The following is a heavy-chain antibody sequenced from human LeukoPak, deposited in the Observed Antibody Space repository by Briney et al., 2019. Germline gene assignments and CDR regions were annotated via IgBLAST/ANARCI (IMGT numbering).Heavy chain of an antibody. CDR2: ISYDGSNK. CDR1: GFTFSSYG. V-gene: IGHV3-30*18. Sequence: RRSLRLSCAASGFTFSSYGMHWVRQAPGKGLEWVAVISYDGSNKYYADSVKGRFTISRDNSKNTLYLQMNSLRAEDTAVYYCAKDCSGGSCMDYWGQGTLVTVSS. CDR3: AKDCSGGSCMDY. J-gene: IGHJ4*02. D-gene: IGHD2-15*01.